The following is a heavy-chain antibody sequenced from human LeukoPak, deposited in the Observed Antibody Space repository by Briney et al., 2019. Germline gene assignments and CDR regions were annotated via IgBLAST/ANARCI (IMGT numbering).Heavy chain of an antibody. CDR1: GFTFSSYA. Sequence: PGGSLRLSCAASGFTFSSYAMSWVRQAPGKGLEWVSAISGSGGSTYYADSVKGRFTISRDNSKNTLYLQMHSLRAEDTAVYYCAKDPIIAVDAFDIWGQGTMVTVSS. V-gene: IGHV3-23*01. CDR3: AKDPIIAVDAFDI. D-gene: IGHD6-19*01. J-gene: IGHJ3*02. CDR2: ISGSGGST.